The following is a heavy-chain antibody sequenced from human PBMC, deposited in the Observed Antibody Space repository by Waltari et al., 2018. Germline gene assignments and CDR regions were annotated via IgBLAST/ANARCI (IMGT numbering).Heavy chain of an antibody. J-gene: IGHJ3*02. Sequence: EVQLLESGGGLVQPGGSLRLSCAASGFTFSSYAMSWVRQAPGKGLEWVSAISGSGGSTYYADSVKGRFTISRDNSKNTLYLQMNSLRAEDTAVYYCAKDYTVVVAHSGAFDIWGQGTMVTVSS. CDR3: AKDYTVVVAHSGAFDI. V-gene: IGHV3-23*01. D-gene: IGHD2-15*01. CDR1: GFTFSSYA. CDR2: ISGSGGST.